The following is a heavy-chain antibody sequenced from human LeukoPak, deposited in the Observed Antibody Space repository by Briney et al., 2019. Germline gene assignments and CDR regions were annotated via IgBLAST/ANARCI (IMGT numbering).Heavy chain of an antibody. V-gene: IGHV1-18*01. J-gene: IGHJ4*02. CDR1: GYTFTSYG. CDR2: ISAYNGNT. Sequence: ASVKVSCKASGYTFTSYGISWVRQAPGQGLEWMGWISAYNGNTNYAQKLQGRVTMTTDTSTSTAYMELRSLRSDDTAVYYCARDSPYSSSWYGSFDYWDQGTLVTVSS. D-gene: IGHD6-13*01. CDR3: ARDSPYSSSWYGSFDY.